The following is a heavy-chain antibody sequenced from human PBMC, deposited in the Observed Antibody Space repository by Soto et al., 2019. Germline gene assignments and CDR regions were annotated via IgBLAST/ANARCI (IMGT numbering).Heavy chain of an antibody. CDR2: INHSGST. D-gene: IGHD3-9*01. Sequence: SETLSLTCAVYGGSFSGYYWSWIRQPPGKGLEWIGEINHSGSTNYNPSLKSRVTISVDTSKNQFSLKLSSVTAADTAVYYCARGREPYYDTLTGYVYSYYYGMDVWGQGTTVTVSS. J-gene: IGHJ6*02. V-gene: IGHV4-34*01. CDR1: GGSFSGYY. CDR3: ARGREPYYDTLTGYVYSYYYGMDV.